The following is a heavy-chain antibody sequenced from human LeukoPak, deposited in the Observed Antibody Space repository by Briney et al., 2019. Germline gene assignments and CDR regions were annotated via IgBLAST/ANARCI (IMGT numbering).Heavy chain of an antibody. Sequence: GGSLRLSCAASGFTFSSYEMNWVRQAPGKGLEWVSYISSSGSTIYYADSVKGRFTVSRDYAKNSLYLQMNSLRAEDTAVYYCAGSDYDILTGTFMDVWGKGTTVTISS. CDR1: GFTFSSYE. CDR3: AGSDYDILTGTFMDV. CDR2: ISSSGSTI. V-gene: IGHV3-48*03. J-gene: IGHJ6*03. D-gene: IGHD3-9*01.